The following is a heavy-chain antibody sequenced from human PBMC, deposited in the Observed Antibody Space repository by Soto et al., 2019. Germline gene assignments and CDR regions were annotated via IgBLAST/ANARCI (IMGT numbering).Heavy chain of an antibody. CDR3: ARDKTLQRNGGYSYASGAFDI. J-gene: IGHJ3*02. D-gene: IGHD5-18*01. Sequence: PGGSLRLSCAASGFTFSSYAMHWVRQAPGKGLGWVAVISYDGSNKYYADSVKGRFTISRDNSKNTLYLQMNSLRAEDTAVYYCARDKTLQRNGGYSYASGAFDIWGQGTMVTVSS. CDR1: GFTFSSYA. CDR2: ISYDGSNK. V-gene: IGHV3-30-3*01.